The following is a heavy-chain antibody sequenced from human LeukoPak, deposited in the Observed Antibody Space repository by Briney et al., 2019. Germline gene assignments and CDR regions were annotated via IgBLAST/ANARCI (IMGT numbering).Heavy chain of an antibody. D-gene: IGHD3-10*01. CDR2: INHSGST. J-gene: IGHJ4*02. V-gene: IGHV4-34*01. CDR3: ARHGARGFDY. CDR1: GGSFSGYC. Sequence: SETLSLTCAVYGGSFSGYCWSWIRQPPGKGLEWIGEINHSGSTNYNPSLKSRVTISVDTSKNQFSLKLSSVTAADTAVYYCARHGARGFDYWGQGTLVTVSS.